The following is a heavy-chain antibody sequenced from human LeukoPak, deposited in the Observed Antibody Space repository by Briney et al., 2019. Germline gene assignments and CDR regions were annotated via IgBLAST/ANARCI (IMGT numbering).Heavy chain of an antibody. CDR2: IKKDGSET. V-gene: IGHV3-7*01. J-gene: IGHJ4*02. CDR1: GFTFSSSW. CDR3: ARPRVPDS. Sequence: PGGSLSLSCAASGFTFSSSWMSWVRQAPGKGLEWVANIKKDGSETNYVDSVKGRFTISRDNAKNSLYLQMNSLRAEDTAVYYCARPRVPDSWGQGTLVTVSS.